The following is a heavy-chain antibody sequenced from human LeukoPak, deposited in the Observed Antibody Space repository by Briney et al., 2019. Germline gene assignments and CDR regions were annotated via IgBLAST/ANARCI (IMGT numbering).Heavy chain of an antibody. J-gene: IGHJ4*02. D-gene: IGHD1-26*01. CDR2: IKYDASST. CDR1: GFTFSSHW. Sequence: GGSLRLSCADSGFTFSSHWMHWVRQAPGKGLVWVSRIKYDASSTSYADSVKGRFTISRDYAKNTLYLQMNSLRAEDTAVYYCARGATYAYYQDYWGQGTLVTVSS. CDR3: ARGATYAYYQDY. V-gene: IGHV3-74*01.